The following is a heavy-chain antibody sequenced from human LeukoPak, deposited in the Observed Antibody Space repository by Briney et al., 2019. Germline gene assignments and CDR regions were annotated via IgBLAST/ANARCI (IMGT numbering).Heavy chain of an antibody. CDR3: ARVGGRFFWSGYYTPYYFDY. J-gene: IGHJ4*02. D-gene: IGHD3-3*01. V-gene: IGHV3-30*03. CDR1: GFTFSSYG. Sequence: GGSLRLSCAASGFTFSSYGMHWVRQAPGKGLEWVAVISYDGSNKYYADSVKGRFTISRDNAKNSLYLQMNSLRAEDTALYHCARVGGRFFWSGYYTPYYFDYWGQGILVTVSS. CDR2: ISYDGSNK.